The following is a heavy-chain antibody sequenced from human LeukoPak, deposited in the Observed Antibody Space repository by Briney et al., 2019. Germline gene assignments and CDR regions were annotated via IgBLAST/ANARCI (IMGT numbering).Heavy chain of an antibody. CDR1: GLTFSNYA. CDR3: AKGGHYSPFDI. J-gene: IGHJ3*02. D-gene: IGHD4-11*01. CDR2: VSGGGSNS. Sequence: GGSLRLSRAASGLTFSNYAMTWVRQAPGKGLEWVSTVSGGGSNSYYADSVKGRFTISRDNSKNMVFLQMNSLRAEDTALYYCAKGGHYSPFDIRGQGTMVTVSS. V-gene: IGHV3-23*01.